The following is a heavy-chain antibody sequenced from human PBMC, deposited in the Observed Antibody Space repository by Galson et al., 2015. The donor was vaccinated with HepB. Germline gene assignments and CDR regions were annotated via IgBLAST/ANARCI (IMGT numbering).Heavy chain of an antibody. J-gene: IGHJ3*02. V-gene: IGHV3-30-3*01. CDR2: ISSDGNDI. CDR1: GFIFGTYI. D-gene: IGHD3-10*01. CDR3: ARVRSYYGSGDYGSDDFDDI. Sequence: SLRLSCAASGFIFGTYIIHWVRQAPGKGLDWVAAISSDGNDIYYADSVKGRFTVSRDNSKNTLFVQMNSLRIEDTAVYYCARVRSYYGSGDYGSDDFDDIWGQGTMVTVSS.